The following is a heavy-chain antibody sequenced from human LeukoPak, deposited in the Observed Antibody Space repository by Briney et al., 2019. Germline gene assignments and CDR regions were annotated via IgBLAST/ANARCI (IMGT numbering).Heavy chain of an antibody. V-gene: IGHV3-74*01. CDR2: INSDGSST. J-gene: IGHJ6*04. CDR1: GFTFGSYW. Sequence: TGGSLRLSCAASGFTFGSYWMHWVRQAPGKGLVWVSRINSDGSSTSYADSVKGRFTISRDNAKNTLYLQMNSLRAEDTAVYYCARVGEDIVADYYGMDVWGKGTTVTVSS. CDR3: ARVGEDIVADYYGMDV. D-gene: IGHD5-12*01.